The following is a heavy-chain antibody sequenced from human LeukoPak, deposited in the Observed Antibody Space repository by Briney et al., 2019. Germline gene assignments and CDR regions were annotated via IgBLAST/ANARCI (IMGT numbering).Heavy chain of an antibody. D-gene: IGHD3-3*01. CDR2: IYYSGST. V-gene: IGHV4-59*04. CDR3: ARHNVDDFWSGYYPNYYYYMDV. Sequence: PSETLCLTCTVSGGSISSYYWSWIRQPPGKGLEWIGTIYYSGSTYYNPSLKSRVTISVDTSKNQFSLKLSSVTAADTAVYYCARHNVDDFWSGYYPNYYYYMDVWGKGTTVTVSS. CDR1: GGSISSYY. J-gene: IGHJ6*03.